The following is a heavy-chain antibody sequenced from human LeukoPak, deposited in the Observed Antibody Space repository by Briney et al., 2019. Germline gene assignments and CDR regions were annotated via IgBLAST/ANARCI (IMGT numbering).Heavy chain of an antibody. Sequence: SQTLSLTCTVSGGSISSGDYYWSWIRQPPGKGLEWIGYIYYSGSTYYNPSLKSRVTISVGTSKNQFSLKLSSVTAADTAVYYCARDIGTVTTAFDIWGQGTMVTVSS. CDR3: ARDIGTVTTAFDI. J-gene: IGHJ3*02. CDR1: GGSISSGDYY. CDR2: IYYSGST. D-gene: IGHD4-17*01. V-gene: IGHV4-30-4*01.